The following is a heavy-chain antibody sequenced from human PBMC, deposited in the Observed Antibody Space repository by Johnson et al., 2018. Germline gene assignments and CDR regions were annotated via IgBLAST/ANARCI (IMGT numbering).Heavy chain of an antibody. CDR3: AKYLLRFLEWLGYYYYGMDV. J-gene: IGHJ6*02. Sequence: QVQLVQSGGGVVQPGRSLRLSCAASGFTFSSYGMHWVRQAPGKGLEWVAVISYDGSNKYYADSVKGRFTISRDNSKNTLYLQMNSLRAEDTAVYYCAKYLLRFLEWLGYYYYGMDVWGQGTTVTVSS. D-gene: IGHD3-3*01. V-gene: IGHV3-30*18. CDR2: ISYDGSNK. CDR1: GFTFSSYG.